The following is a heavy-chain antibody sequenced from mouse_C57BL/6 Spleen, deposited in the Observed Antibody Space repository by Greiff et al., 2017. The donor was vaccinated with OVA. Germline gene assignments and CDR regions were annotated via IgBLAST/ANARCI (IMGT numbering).Heavy chain of an antibody. CDR2: IDPNRGGT. CDR3: ARYSYYAMDY. J-gene: IGHJ4*01. V-gene: IGHV1-72*01. Sequence: VQLQQPGAELVKPGASVKLSCKASGYTFTSYWMHWVKQRPGRGLAWIGRIDPNRGGTKYNEKFKRKATLTVVKPASTACMQLSNLTSVDSSVYYCARYSYYAMDYWGQGTSVTVSS. CDR1: GYTFTSYW.